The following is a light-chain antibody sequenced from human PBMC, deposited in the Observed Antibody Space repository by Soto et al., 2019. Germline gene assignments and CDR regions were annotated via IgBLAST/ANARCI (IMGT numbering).Light chain of an antibody. CDR1: RDVGSD. J-gene: IGKJ1*01. V-gene: IGKV1-6*01. CDR3: LRHYGDSWT. Sequence: QMTQSPSSLSASVGEKIIITCRASRDVGSDVSWYQQKPGQAPKLLIYAASNLYTGVPSRFSGSRYCAEFTLTISSLHPEAFASYYWLRHYGDSWTFGQRTKVDIK. CDR2: AAS.